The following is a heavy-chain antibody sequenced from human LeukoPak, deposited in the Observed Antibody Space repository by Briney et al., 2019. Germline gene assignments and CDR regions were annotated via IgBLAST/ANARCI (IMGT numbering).Heavy chain of an antibody. Sequence: GGSLRLSCAASGFTFSSYAMSWVRQAPGKGLEWVSAISGSGDSTYYADSVKGRFTISRDNSKNTLYLQINSLRAEDTALYYCAKVTWAARVGSGWPPDHWGQGTLVTVSS. CDR3: AKVTWAARVGSGWPPDH. CDR2: ISGSGDST. J-gene: IGHJ4*02. CDR1: GFTFSSYA. V-gene: IGHV3-23*01. D-gene: IGHD6-19*01.